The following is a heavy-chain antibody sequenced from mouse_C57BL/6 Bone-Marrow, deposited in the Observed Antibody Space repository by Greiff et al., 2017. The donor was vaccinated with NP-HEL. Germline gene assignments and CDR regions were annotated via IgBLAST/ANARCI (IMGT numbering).Heavy chain of an antibody. CDR2: IDPSDSYT. D-gene: IGHD1-1*01. CDR3: ARSPGGNYYGSSYAMDY. Sequence: QVQLQQPGAELVKPGASVKLSCKASGYTFTSYWMQWVKQRPGQGLEWIGEIDPSDSYTNYNQKFKGKATLTVDTSSSTAYMQLSSLTSEDSAVYYCARSPGGNYYGSSYAMDYWGQGTSVTVSS. V-gene: IGHV1-50*01. CDR1: GYTFTSYW. J-gene: IGHJ4*01.